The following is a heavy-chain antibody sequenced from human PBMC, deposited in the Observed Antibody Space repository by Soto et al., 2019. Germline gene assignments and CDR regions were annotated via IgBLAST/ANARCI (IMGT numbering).Heavy chain of an antibody. CDR2: SSNSGSFT. CDR1: GFTFSDHY. CDR3: VRSGDNYNLLDY. Sequence: GGSLRLSCAASGFTFSDHYMSWIRQAPGEGLEWIGYSSNSGSFTRYADSVKGRFSISRDNAKNSLYLQINSLRGDDTAIYYCVRSGDNYNLLDYWGQGAPVTVSS. V-gene: IGHV3-11*06. D-gene: IGHD1-1*01. J-gene: IGHJ4*02.